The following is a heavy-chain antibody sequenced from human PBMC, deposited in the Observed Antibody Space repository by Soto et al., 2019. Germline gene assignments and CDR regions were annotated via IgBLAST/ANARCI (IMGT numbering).Heavy chain of an antibody. CDR1: GGTFGTYA. V-gene: IGHV1-69*11. CDR3: ARDDSNYPGRYGMDV. CDR2: IIPILGTA. D-gene: IGHD4-4*01. Sequence: QVQLVQSGAEVKKPGSSVRVSCKAPGGTFGTYAINWVRQAPGQGLEWMGRIIPILGTANYAQMFQGRVTITAEESTSTADMEMSSLRSEDRAVYYCARDDSNYPGRYGMDVWGQGTTVTVSS. J-gene: IGHJ6*02.